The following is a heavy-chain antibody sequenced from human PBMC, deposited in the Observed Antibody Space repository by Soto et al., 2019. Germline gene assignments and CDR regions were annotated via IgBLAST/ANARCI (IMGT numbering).Heavy chain of an antibody. CDR2: IYYSGST. V-gene: IGHV4-31*03. J-gene: IGHJ3*02. CDR3: ARGTYYDILPPDAFDI. D-gene: IGHD3-9*01. Sequence: PSETLSLTCTVSGGSISSGGYYWSWIRQHPGKGLEWIGYIYYSGSTYYNPSLKSRVTISVDTSKNQFSLKLSSVTAADTAVYYCARGTYYDILPPDAFDIWGQGTMVPVSS. CDR1: GGSISSGGYY.